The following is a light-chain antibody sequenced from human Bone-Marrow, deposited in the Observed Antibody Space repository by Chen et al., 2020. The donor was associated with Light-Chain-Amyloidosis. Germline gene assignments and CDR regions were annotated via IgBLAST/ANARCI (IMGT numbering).Light chain of an antibody. CDR3: SSYTSSSTPNWV. CDR2: DVG. J-gene: IGLJ3*02. CDR1: SSDVGCYNY. V-gene: IGLV2-14*01. Sequence: QSALTQPASVSGSPGQSINISCNGSSSDVGCYNYVSWYQQHPGKAPKLMIYDVGNRPSGVSNRFSGSKSGNTASLTISGLQAEDEADYYCSSYTSSSTPNWVFGGGTKLTV.